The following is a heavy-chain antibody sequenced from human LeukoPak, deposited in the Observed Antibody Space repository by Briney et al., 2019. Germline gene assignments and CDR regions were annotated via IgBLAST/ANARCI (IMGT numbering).Heavy chain of an antibody. CDR2: IGVSGGST. J-gene: IGHJ1*01. Sequence: PGGSLRLSCAASGLTFSEYAMSWVRQVPGMGLEWVSTIGVSGGSTNYADSVRGRFTISRDNSKNTLYLQINSLSADDTAVYYCAKGRVGTNGVLEHWGQGTLVTVSS. D-gene: IGHD1-26*01. CDR3: AKGRVGTNGVLEH. V-gene: IGHV3-23*01. CDR1: GLTFSEYA.